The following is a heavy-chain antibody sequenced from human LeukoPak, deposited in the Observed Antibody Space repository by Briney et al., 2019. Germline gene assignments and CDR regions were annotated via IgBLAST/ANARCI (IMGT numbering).Heavy chain of an antibody. J-gene: IGHJ5*02. CDR3: AKEESDTSGWNWFDP. CDR2: IIPIFGTA. Sequence: GASVKVSCKASGGTFSSYAISWVRQAPGQGLEWMGGIIPIFGTANYAQKFQGRVTITADESTSTAYMELSSLRSEDTAVYYCAKEESDTSGWNWFDPWGQGTLVTVSS. V-gene: IGHV1-69*13. D-gene: IGHD6-19*01. CDR1: GGTFSSYA.